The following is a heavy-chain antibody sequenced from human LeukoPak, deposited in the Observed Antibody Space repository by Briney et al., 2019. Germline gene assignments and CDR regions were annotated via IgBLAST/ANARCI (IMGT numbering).Heavy chain of an antibody. V-gene: IGHV3-30-3*01. CDR2: MSYDGGKT. J-gene: IGHJ4*02. Sequence: GGSLRLSCAASGFIFGGYAMHWVRQAPGKGLQWLAVMSYDGGKTYYADSVEGRFTISRDNSKSTVYLEINSLRSEDTAIYYCARGFNDFWSGSQLEYWGQGTLVTVSS. CDR1: GFIFGGYA. CDR3: ARGFNDFWSGSQLEY. D-gene: IGHD3-3*01.